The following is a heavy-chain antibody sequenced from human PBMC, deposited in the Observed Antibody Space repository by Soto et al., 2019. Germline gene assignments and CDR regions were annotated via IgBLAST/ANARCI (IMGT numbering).Heavy chain of an antibody. CDR3: TTXPILTGYYSYYYNYGMDV. CDR1: GFTFSNAW. CDR2: IKSKTDGGTT. Sequence: GGSLRLSCAASGFTFSNAWMSWVRQAPGKGLEWVGRIKSKTDGGTTDYAAPVKGRFTFSRDDSENTLYLQMNSLKTEDTAVYYCTTXPILTGYYSYYYNYGMDVWGQGTTVTVS. J-gene: IGHJ6*02. V-gene: IGHV3-15*01. D-gene: IGHD3-9*01.